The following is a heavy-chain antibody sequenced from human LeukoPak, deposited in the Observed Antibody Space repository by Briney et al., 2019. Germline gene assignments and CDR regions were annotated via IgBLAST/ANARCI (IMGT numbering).Heavy chain of an antibody. D-gene: IGHD3-3*01. CDR1: GGTFSSYA. J-gene: IGHJ6*03. V-gene: IGHV1-69*05. CDR2: IIPIFGTA. Sequence: SVKVSCKASGGTFSSYAISWVRQAPGQGLEWMGGIIPIFGTANYAQKFQGRVTITTDESTSTAYMELSSLRSEDTAVYNCARGDDFWSGHTPYYYYYYMDVWGKGTTVTVSS. CDR3: ARGDDFWSGHTPYYYYYYMDV.